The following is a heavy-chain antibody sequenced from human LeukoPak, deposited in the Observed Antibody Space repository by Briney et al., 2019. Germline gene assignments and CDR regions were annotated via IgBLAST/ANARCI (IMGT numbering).Heavy chain of an antibody. J-gene: IGHJ3*02. D-gene: IGHD6-13*01. CDR3: ARGTADFDGFDI. Sequence: GESLKISCKGSGYSSTNYWIAWVRQMPGKGLEWMGIIYPGDSDTKYSPSFQGQVTTSADKSISTAYLQWSSLKASDTAMYYCARGTADFDGFDIWGQGTMVTVSS. CDR1: GYSSTNYW. V-gene: IGHV5-51*01. CDR2: IYPGDSDT.